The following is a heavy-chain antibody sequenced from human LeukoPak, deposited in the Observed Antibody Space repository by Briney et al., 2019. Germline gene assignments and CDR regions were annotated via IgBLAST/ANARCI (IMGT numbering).Heavy chain of an antibody. Sequence: GGSLRLSCAASGFPFSNYAMTWVRQAPGKGLERVSGISDSGDRTYYANSVKGRFTISRDNSKNMLYLQMNSLRVEDTALYYCAKGLGTSGYHDYWGQGTLVTVSS. CDR3: AKGLGTSGYHDY. CDR2: ISDSGDRT. J-gene: IGHJ4*02. CDR1: GFPFSNYA. D-gene: IGHD3-22*01. V-gene: IGHV3-23*01.